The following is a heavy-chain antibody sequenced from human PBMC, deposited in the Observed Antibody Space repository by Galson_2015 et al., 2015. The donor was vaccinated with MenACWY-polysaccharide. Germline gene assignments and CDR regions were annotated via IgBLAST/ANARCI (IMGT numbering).Heavy chain of an antibody. CDR1: GGSISSSNHY. Sequence: ETLSLTCTVSGGSISSSNHYWGWIRQSPEKGLEWIGTISYSGSTYYNPSLKRRVTISVDTSKNQFSLKLSSVTAADTAVYYCASRLAQVGIAGYGYGMDVWGQGTTVTVSS. CDR3: ASRLAQVGIAGYGYGMDV. D-gene: IGHD2-15*01. CDR2: ISYSGST. V-gene: IGHV4-39*01. J-gene: IGHJ6*02.